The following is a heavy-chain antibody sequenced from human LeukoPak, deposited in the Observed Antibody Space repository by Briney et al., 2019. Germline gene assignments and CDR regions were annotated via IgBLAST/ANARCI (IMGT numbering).Heavy chain of an antibody. CDR3: ATSRTFDH. Sequence: PGGSLRLSCAASGFTFSSYWMHWVRQAPGKGLVWLSRINSDGSSTSYADSVKGRFTISRDNAKNTLYLQMNSLRADDTAVYYCATSRTFDHWGQGTLVTVSS. J-gene: IGHJ4*02. CDR2: INSDGSST. CDR1: GFTFSSYW. V-gene: IGHV3-74*01. D-gene: IGHD3-3*01.